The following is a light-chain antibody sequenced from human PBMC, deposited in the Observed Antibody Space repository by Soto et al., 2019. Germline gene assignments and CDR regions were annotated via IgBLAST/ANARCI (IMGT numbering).Light chain of an antibody. J-gene: IGKJ1*01. CDR2: WAS. V-gene: IGKV4-1*01. CDR3: QQYFITPRT. CDR1: QNLLYNINNKNY. Sequence: DIVMTQSPDSLAVSLGERATINCRSSQNLLYNINNKNYLAWYQHKPGQPPKLLIYWASTRESGVPDRFSGSGSQTNFILTINSLQAEDVAVYYCQQYFITPRTFGQGTKVEIK.